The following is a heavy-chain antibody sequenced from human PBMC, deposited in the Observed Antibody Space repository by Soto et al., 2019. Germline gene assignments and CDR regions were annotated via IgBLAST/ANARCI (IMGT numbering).Heavy chain of an antibody. D-gene: IGHD3-9*01. J-gene: IGHJ4*02. CDR2: IYYSGST. CDR1: GGSISSSSYY. Sequence: SETLSLTCTVSGGSISSSSYYWGWIRQPPGKGLEWIGSIYYSGSTYYNPSLKSRVTISVDTSKNQFSLKLSSVTAADTAVYYCASLVRYFDWLLSPHFDYWGQGTLVT. CDR3: ASLVRYFDWLLSPHFDY. V-gene: IGHV4-39*01.